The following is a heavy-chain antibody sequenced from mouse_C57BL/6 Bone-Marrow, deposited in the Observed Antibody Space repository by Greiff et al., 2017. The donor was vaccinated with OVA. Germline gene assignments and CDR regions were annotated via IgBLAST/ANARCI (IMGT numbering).Heavy chain of an antibody. Sequence: VQLQQSVAELVRPGASVKLSCTASGFNIKNTYMHWVKQRPEQGLEWIGRIDPANGNTKYAPKFQGKATLTADTSSNTAYLQLSSLTSEDTALYYCASGSSTMYYFDYWGQGTTLTVSS. CDR2: IDPANGNT. D-gene: IGHD1-3*01. V-gene: IGHV14-3*01. CDR3: ASGSSTMYYFDY. CDR1: GFNIKNTY. J-gene: IGHJ2*01.